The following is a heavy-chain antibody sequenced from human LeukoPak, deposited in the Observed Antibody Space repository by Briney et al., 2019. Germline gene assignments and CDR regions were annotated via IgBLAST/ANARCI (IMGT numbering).Heavy chain of an antibody. CDR2: VGGSGGST. CDR3: AKRERESYNYGYPDF. J-gene: IGHJ4*02. V-gene: IGHV3-23*01. CDR1: GFTFSSYA. Sequence: GESLRLSCAASGFTFSSYAMGWVRQAPGKGLEWVSSVGGSGGSTYYADSVKGRFTISRDNSKNTLYLQMNSLRVEDTAVYYCAKRERESYNYGYPDFWGQGTRVTVSS. D-gene: IGHD5-18*01.